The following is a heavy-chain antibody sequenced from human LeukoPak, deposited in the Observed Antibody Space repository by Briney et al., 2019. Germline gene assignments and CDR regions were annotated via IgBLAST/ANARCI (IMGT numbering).Heavy chain of an antibody. CDR3: ARVGVGTVAGNYFDD. CDR2: IYGGGGT. V-gene: IGHV3-53*04. J-gene: IGHJ4*02. Sequence: HPGGSLRLSCTASGFSVSNSYLTWVRQAPGKGLDWVSLIYGGGGTYDADSVKGRFTISRHNSENTLYREMNSLRPEDTAVYYCARVGVGTVAGNYFDDWGQGTLVTVSS. D-gene: IGHD6-19*01. CDR1: GFSVSNSY.